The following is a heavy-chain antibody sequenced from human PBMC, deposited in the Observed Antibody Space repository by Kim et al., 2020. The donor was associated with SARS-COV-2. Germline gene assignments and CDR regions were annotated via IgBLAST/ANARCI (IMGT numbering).Heavy chain of an antibody. CDR1: GGSISSSSYY. V-gene: IGHV4-39*01. D-gene: IGHD1-1*01. Sequence: SETLSLTCTVSGGSISSSSYYWGWIRQPPGKGLEWIGSIYYSGSTYYNPSLKSRVTISVDTSKNQFSLKLSSVTAADTAVYYCARLGGTVKYYYYGMDVWGQGTTVTVSS. CDR3: ARLGGTVKYYYYGMDV. J-gene: IGHJ6*02. CDR2: IYYSGST.